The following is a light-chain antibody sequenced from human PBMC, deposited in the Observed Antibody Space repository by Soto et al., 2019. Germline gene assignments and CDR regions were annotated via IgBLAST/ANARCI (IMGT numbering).Light chain of an antibody. CDR1: SSNIGSNY. V-gene: IGLV1-47*02. Sequence: QSVLTQPPSASGTPGQRVTISCSGSSSNIGSNYVYWYQQLPGTAPKLLIYSNNQRPSGVPDRFSGSKSGTSASLAISGLRSEDEADYYSAAWDDSLSGPSYVFGTGTKLTVL. CDR3: AAWDDSLSGPSYV. CDR2: SNN. J-gene: IGLJ1*01.